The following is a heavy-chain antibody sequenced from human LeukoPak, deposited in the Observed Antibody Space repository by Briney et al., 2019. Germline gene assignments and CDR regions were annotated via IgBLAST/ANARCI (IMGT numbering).Heavy chain of an antibody. J-gene: IGHJ4*02. D-gene: IGHD3-10*01. V-gene: IGHV4-31*03. CDR3: ARVMVRGVIMPYDY. CDR1: GGSISSGGYY. Sequence: SETLSLTCTVSGGSISSGGYYWSWIRQHPGKGLEWIGYIYYSGSTYYNPSLKSRVTISVDTSKNQFSLKLSSVTAADTAVYYCARVMVRGVIMPYDYWGQGTLVTVSS. CDR2: IYYSGST.